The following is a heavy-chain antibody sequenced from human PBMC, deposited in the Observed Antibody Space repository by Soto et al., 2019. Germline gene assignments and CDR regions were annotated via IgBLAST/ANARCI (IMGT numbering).Heavy chain of an antibody. CDR1: GFPFSNYA. D-gene: IGHD2-8*01. J-gene: IGHJ5*02. CDR3: AKVLGDIVLMVYAMRWFDP. V-gene: IGHV3-23*01. Sequence: SLRLSCAASGFPFSNYAMNWVRQAPGKGLDWVSDISGSGGSTYYADSVKGRFTISRDNSKNTLYLQMNSLRAEDTSVYYCAKVLGDIVLMVYAMRWFDPWGQGTLVTVSS. CDR2: ISGSGGST.